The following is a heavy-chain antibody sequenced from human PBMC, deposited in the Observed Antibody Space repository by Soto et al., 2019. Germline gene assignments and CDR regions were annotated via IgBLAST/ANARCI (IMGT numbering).Heavy chain of an antibody. V-gene: IGHV3-53*01. D-gene: IGHD6-19*01. J-gene: IGHJ5*02. Sequence: GGSLRLSCAVSGFTVSSSYMSWVRQAPGKGLEWVSVLYTAGNTNYADSVKGRFTISRDISKNTLYLQMNSLRVDDTAVYYCVRDKFTLGWWFDPWGQGTLVTVYS. CDR3: VRDKFTLGWWFDP. CDR1: GFTVSSSY. CDR2: LYTAGNT.